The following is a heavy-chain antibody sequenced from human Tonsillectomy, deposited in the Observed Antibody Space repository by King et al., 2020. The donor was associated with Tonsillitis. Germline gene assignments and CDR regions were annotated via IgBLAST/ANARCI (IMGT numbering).Heavy chain of an antibody. CDR2: INYNSGST. CDR1: GYTFTDYH. J-gene: IGHJ5*02. V-gene: IGHV1-2*02. Sequence: QLVQSGTEVKVPGASVTVSCKASGYTFTDYHIHWIRQAPGQGLEWMGWINYNSGSTNYAQNLQGRVTLTRDTSTNTAYMDLRSLRSDDTAIYYCSRETWVYGSWGQGTLVTVSS. CDR3: SRETWVYGS. D-gene: IGHD5-24*01.